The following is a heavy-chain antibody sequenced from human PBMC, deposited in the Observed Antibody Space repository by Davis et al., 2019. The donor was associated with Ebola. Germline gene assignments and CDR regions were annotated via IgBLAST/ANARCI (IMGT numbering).Heavy chain of an antibody. Sequence: ASVKVSCKASGYTFNSYYIHWVRQAPGQGLERMGIINPSGGSTTYAQKFQGRVTMTRDTSTRTVYMELSSLRSEDTAVYYCARGRGHYEYSGGDYWGQGTLVTASS. CDR1: GYTFNSYY. CDR2: INPSGGST. V-gene: IGHV1-46*02. CDR3: ARGRGHYEYSGGDY. D-gene: IGHD2-21*01. J-gene: IGHJ4*02.